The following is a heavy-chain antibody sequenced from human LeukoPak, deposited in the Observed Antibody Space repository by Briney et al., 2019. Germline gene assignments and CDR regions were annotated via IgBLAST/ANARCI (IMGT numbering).Heavy chain of an antibody. CDR2: IYYSGST. CDR3: ASSRYFDWSRFDP. CDR1: GGSISSSSYY. D-gene: IGHD3-9*01. J-gene: IGHJ5*02. V-gene: IGHV4-39*01. Sequence: SETLSLTCTVSGGSISSSSYYWGWIRQAPGKGLEWIGSIYYSGSTYYNPSLKSRVTISVDTSKNQFSLKLSSVTAADTAVYYCASSRYFDWSRFDPWGQGTLVTVSS.